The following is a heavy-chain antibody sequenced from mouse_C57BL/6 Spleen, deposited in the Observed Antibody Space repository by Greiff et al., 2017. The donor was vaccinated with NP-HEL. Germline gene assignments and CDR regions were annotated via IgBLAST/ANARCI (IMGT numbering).Heavy chain of an antibody. D-gene: IGHD2-4*01. CDR2: INPSSGYT. V-gene: IGHV1-7*01. J-gene: IGHJ3*01. CDR1: GYTFTSYW. Sequence: QVQLQQSGAELAKPGASVKLSCKASGYTFTSYWMHWVKQRPGQGLEWIGYINPSSGYTKYNEKFKDKATLTADKSSSTSYMQLISLTYEASAVYSSASVYDYAWFAYWGQGTLVTVSA. CDR3: ASVYDYAWFAY.